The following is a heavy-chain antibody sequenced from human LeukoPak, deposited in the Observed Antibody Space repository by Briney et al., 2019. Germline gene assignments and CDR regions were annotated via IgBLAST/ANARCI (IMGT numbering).Heavy chain of an antibody. J-gene: IGHJ6*03. D-gene: IGHD1-26*01. Sequence: GGSLRLSCAASGFTFSSYGMHWVRQAPGKGLEWVALIRYDGSNKYYADSVKGRFTVSRDNSKKTLYLHMNSLRADDTAVYYCAKLASGTYDYYYYHMDVWGKGTTVTVSS. CDR2: IRYDGSNK. CDR3: AKLASGTYDYYYYHMDV. CDR1: GFTFSSYG. V-gene: IGHV3-30*02.